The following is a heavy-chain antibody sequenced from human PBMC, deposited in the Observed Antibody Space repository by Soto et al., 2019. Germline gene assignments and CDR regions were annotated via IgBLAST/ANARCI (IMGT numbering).Heavy chain of an antibody. CDR2: INPDGRTI. CDR1: AFSFSTSW. CDR3: ARDPIRYSSSWYG. D-gene: IGHD6-13*01. V-gene: IGHV3-74*01. Sequence: PGGSLRLSCAASAFSFSTSWMHWVRQAPGEGLVWVSRINPDGRTINYADSVKGRFTISRDNAKNSLYLQMNSLRAEDTAVYYCARDPIRYSSSWYGWGQGTLVTVSS. J-gene: IGHJ4*02.